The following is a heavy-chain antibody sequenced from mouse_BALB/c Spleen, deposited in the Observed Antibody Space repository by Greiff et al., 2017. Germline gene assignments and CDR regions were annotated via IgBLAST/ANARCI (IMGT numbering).Heavy chain of an antibody. V-gene: IGHV2-6-5*01. CDR1: GFSLTDYG. J-gene: IGHJ2*01. CDR2: IWGGGST. D-gene: IGHD1-1*01. CDR3: AKHRYYYGSSLDY. Sequence: VMLVESGPGLVAPSQSLSITCTVSGFSLTDYGVSWIRQPPGKGLEWLGVIWGGGSTYYNSALKSRLSISKDNSKSQVFLKMNSLQTDDTAMYYCAKHRYYYGSSLDYWGQGTTLTVSS.